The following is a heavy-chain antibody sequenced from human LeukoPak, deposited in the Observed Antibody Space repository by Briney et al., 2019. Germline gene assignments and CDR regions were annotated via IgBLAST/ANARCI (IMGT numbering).Heavy chain of an antibody. CDR3: ARDRGWFGELFWFDP. CDR1: GFTFSSYS. D-gene: IGHD3-10*01. Sequence: PGGSLRLSCAASGFTFSSYSMNWVRQAPGKGLEWVSSISSSSSYIYYADSVKGRFTISRDNAKNSLYLQMNSLRAEDTAVYYCARDRGWFGELFWFDPWGQGTLVTVSS. V-gene: IGHV3-21*01. J-gene: IGHJ5*02. CDR2: ISSSSSYI.